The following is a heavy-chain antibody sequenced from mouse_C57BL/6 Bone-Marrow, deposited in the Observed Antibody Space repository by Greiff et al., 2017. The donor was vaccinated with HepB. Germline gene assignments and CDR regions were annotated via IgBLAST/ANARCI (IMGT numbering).Heavy chain of an antibody. V-gene: IGHV1-69*01. D-gene: IGHD1-1*01. CDR1: GYTFTSYW. Sequence: QVQLQQPGAELVMPGASVKLSCKASGYTFTSYWMHWVKQRPGQGLEWIGEIDPSDSYTNYNQKFKGKSTLTVDKSSSTADMQLSSLTSEDSAVYYCARGGGSSRDYAMDYWGQGTSVTVSS. J-gene: IGHJ4*01. CDR2: IDPSDSYT. CDR3: ARGGGSSRDYAMDY.